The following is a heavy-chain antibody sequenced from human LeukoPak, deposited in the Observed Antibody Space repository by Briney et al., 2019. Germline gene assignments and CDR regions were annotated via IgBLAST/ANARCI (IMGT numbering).Heavy chain of an antibody. Sequence: GGSLRLSCAASGFSLSSYGMTWVRQAPGKGLEWVSTLSDRGGGTFYADSVKGRFTISRDNSRNTLYLQMHSLRVEDTAVYYCAKDRPYISSWYGCSTPWGRGTLVTVSS. J-gene: IGHJ5*02. V-gene: IGHV3-23*01. CDR3: AKDRPYISSWYGCSTP. D-gene: IGHD2-2*01. CDR2: LSDRGGGT. CDR1: GFSLSSYG.